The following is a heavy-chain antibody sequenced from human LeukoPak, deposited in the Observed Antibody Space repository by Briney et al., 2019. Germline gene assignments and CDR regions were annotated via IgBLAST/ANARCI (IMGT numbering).Heavy chain of an antibody. D-gene: IGHD1-26*01. J-gene: IGHJ4*02. Sequence: SETLSLTCTVSGGSISSYYWSWIRQPPGKGLEWTGYIYYSGSTNYNPSLKSRVTISVDTSKNQFSLKLSSVTAADTAVYYCAIGGGSYHFDYWGQGTLVTVSS. V-gene: IGHV4-59*01. CDR3: AIGGGSYHFDY. CDR2: IYYSGST. CDR1: GGSISSYY.